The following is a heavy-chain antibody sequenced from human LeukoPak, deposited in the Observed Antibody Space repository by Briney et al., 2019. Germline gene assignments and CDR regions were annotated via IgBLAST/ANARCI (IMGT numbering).Heavy chain of an antibody. Sequence: SETLSLTCTVSGGSISSYYWSWIRQPPGKGLEWIGYIYYSGSTNYNPSLKSRVTISVDTSKNQFSLKLSSVTAADTAVYYCASFCSGGSSYSGGDAFDIWGQGTMVTVSS. CDR3: ASFCSGGSSYSGGDAFDI. V-gene: IGHV4-59*01. J-gene: IGHJ3*02. D-gene: IGHD2-15*01. CDR2: IYYSGST. CDR1: GGSISSYY.